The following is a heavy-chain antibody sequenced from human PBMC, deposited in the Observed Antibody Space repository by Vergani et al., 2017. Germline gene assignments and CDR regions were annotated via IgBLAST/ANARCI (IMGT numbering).Heavy chain of an antibody. CDR2: IYYSGST. CDR3: ARTRTRGGAFDI. D-gene: IGHD1-14*01. V-gene: IGHV4-59*01. J-gene: IGHJ3*02. Sequence: QLQLQESGPGLVKPSETLSLTCTVSGGSISSYYWSWIRQPPGKGLEWIGYIYYSGSTNYNPSLKSRVTISVDTSKNQFYLKLSSVTAADTAVDYCARTRTRGGAFDIWGQGTMVTVSS. CDR1: GGSISSYY.